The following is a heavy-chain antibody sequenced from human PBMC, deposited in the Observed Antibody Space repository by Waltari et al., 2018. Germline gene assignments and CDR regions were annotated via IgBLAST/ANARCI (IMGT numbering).Heavy chain of an antibody. CDR2: IWYDGSNK. Sequence: QVQLVESGGGVVQPGRSLRLSCAASGFPFSSYGMHWVRRAPGKGLEWVAVIWYDGSNKYYADSVKGRFTISRDNSKNTLYLQMNSLRAEDTAVYYCARDTAVAGTGTFDYWGQGTLVTVSS. CDR1: GFPFSSYG. D-gene: IGHD6-19*01. CDR3: ARDTAVAGTGTFDY. V-gene: IGHV3-33*01. J-gene: IGHJ4*02.